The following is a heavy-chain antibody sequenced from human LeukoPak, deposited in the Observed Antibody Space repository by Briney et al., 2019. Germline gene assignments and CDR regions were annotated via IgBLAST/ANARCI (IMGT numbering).Heavy chain of an antibody. Sequence: ASVKVSCTASGYTFTSYDINWVRQATGQGLEWMGWMNPNSGNTGYAQKFQGRVTMTRNTSISTAYMELSSLRSEDTDVYYCARGRLNFDWLFQYYYYMDVWGKGTTVTVSS. CDR3: ARGRLNFDWLFQYYYYMDV. J-gene: IGHJ6*03. CDR1: GYTFTSYD. V-gene: IGHV1-8*01. CDR2: MNPNSGNT. D-gene: IGHD3-9*01.